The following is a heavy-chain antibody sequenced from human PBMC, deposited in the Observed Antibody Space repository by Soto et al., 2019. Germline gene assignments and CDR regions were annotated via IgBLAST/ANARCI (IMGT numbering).Heavy chain of an antibody. CDR2: IKKDGSER. V-gene: IGHV3-7*01. Sequence: GGSLRLSCAGSGFTFSSYSMNWVRQAPGKGPEWVANIKKDGSERHYVDSVKGRFTISRDNAKNSLYLQMNSLTAEDTAVYYCTRGGLWGQGTLVTVSS. J-gene: IGHJ4*02. CDR1: GFTFSSYS. D-gene: IGHD5-12*01. CDR3: TRGGL.